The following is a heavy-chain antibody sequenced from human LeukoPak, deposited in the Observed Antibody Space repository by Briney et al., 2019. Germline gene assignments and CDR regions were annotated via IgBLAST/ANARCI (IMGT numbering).Heavy chain of an antibody. CDR3: TRAITYFYGAVTYYWFDA. Sequence: GGSLRLSCSASGITFRSYGMSWVRQAPGKGLEWVSSISSTGGTPYYADSVQGRFTISRDNPKNTVYLQMNSLRVDDTAIYYCTRAITYFYGAVTYYWFDAWGQGTRVTVAS. V-gene: IGHV3-23*01. CDR2: ISSTGGTP. CDR1: GITFRSYG. D-gene: IGHD3-10*01. J-gene: IGHJ5*02.